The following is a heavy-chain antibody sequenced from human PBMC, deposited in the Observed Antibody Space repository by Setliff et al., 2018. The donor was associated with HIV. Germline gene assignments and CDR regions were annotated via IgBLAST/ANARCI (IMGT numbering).Heavy chain of an antibody. J-gene: IGHJ4*02. CDR1: GGSFSSYL. V-gene: IGHV4-34*01. CDR3: ARERSLITVRRNFDS. Sequence: SETLSLTCAVYGGSFSSYLWSWIRQPPGKGLEWIGEINHSGSTNYNPSLKSRVTISVDTSKNQFSLKLSSVTAADTAVYYCARERSLITVRRNFDSWGQGTLVTVSS. D-gene: IGHD1-1*01. CDR2: INHSGST.